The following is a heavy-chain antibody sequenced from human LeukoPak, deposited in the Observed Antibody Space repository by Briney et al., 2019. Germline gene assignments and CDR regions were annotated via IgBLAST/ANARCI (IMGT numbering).Heavy chain of an antibody. J-gene: IGHJ5*02. CDR3: AKDIYSSKWELGWFDP. CDR1: GFTFSSYW. V-gene: IGHV3-43*02. D-gene: IGHD6-13*01. CDR2: ISGDGGST. Sequence: PGGSLRLSCAASGFTFSSYWMHWVRQAPGKGLEWVSLISGDGGSTYYADSVKGRFTISRDNSKNSLYLQMNSLRAEDTAFYYCAKDIYSSKWELGWFDPWGQGTLVTVSS.